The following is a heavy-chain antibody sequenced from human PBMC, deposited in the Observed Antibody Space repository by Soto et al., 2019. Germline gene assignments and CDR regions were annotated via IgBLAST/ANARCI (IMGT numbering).Heavy chain of an antibody. CDR2: IYHSGTT. V-gene: IGHV4-4*02. J-gene: IGHJ4*02. CDR1: GDSMRSNNW. D-gene: IGHD3-22*01. CDR3: ARGGYDSSGYYFRLDY. Sequence: QVQLQESGPGLVKPSGTLSLTCAVSGDSMRSNNWWSWVGQPQGKGLEWIGEIYHSGTTNYNPSLKSRVTISVDKSNNQFSLRLNSVTAADTAFYYCARGGYDSSGYYFRLDYWGQGTLVTVSS.